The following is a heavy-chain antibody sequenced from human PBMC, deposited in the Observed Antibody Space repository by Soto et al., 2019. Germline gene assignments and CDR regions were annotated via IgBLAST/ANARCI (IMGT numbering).Heavy chain of an antibody. CDR3: ARENLKWFDP. J-gene: IGHJ5*02. Sequence: ETLSLTCTVSGGSISTYYWSWIRQPPGMGLEWIGYIYHSGTTSYNPSLESRVTISIDTSKKQVSLKLTSVTAADTAVYYCARENLKWFDPWGQGTLVTVSS. D-gene: IGHD3-9*01. CDR1: GGSISTYY. V-gene: IGHV4-59*01. CDR2: IYHSGTT.